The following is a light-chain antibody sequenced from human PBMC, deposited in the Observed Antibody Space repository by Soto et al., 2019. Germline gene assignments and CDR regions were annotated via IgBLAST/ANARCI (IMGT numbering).Light chain of an antibody. CDR1: SSNIGRNY. CDR2: RNN. Sequence: QSVLTQPPSASGTPGQRGTISCSGSSSNIGRNYVYWYQQLPGTAPKLLIYRNNQRPSGVPDRFSGSKSGTSASLAISGLRSEDEADYYCAAWDDSLSGHYVFGTGTKLTVL. CDR3: AAWDDSLSGHYV. V-gene: IGLV1-47*01. J-gene: IGLJ1*01.